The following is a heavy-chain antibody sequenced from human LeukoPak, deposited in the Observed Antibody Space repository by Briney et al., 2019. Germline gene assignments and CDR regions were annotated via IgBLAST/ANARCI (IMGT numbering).Heavy chain of an antibody. CDR2: IYYSGST. J-gene: IGHJ5*02. Sequence: SETLSLTCTVSGDSISSYYWSWIRQPPGKGLEWIGYIYYSGSTNYNPSLKSRVTISVDTSKNQFSLKLSSVTAADTAVYYCAIIAVAGTRWFDPWGQGTLVTVSS. CDR1: GDSISSYY. CDR3: AIIAVAGTRWFDP. D-gene: IGHD6-19*01. V-gene: IGHV4-59*01.